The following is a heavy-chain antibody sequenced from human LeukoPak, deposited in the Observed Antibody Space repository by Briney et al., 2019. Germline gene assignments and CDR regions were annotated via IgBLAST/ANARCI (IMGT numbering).Heavy chain of an antibody. Sequence: SETLSLTCAVYGGSFSGYYWSWIRQPPGKGLEWTGEINHSGSTNYNPSLKGRVTISVDTSKNQFSLKLSSVTAADTAVYYCARTTKQLAYDYWGQGTLVTVSS. J-gene: IGHJ4*02. CDR3: ARTTKQLAYDY. V-gene: IGHV4-34*01. CDR2: INHSGST. CDR1: GGSFSGYY. D-gene: IGHD6-13*01.